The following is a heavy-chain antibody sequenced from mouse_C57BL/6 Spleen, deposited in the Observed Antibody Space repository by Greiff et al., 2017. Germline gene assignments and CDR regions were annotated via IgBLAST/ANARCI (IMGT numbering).Heavy chain of an antibody. Sequence: QVQLQQPGAELVKPGASVKLSCKASGYTFPSYWMHWVKQRPGQGLEWIGMIHPNSGSTNYNETFKSKATLNVDKSSTTAYMQRSSLTSEDSAVYVCAIPVSSSHDGWGQGTTLSAST. D-gene: IGHD1-1*01. CDR3: AIPVSSSHDG. CDR1: GYTFPSYW. CDR2: IHPNSGST. V-gene: IGHV1-64*01. J-gene: IGHJ2*01.